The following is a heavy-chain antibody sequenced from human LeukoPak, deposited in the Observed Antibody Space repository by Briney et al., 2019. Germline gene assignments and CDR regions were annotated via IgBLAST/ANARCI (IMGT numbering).Heavy chain of an antibody. J-gene: IGHJ3*02. CDR3: AADSGSYQDNAFDI. CDR1: GFTFSSYA. D-gene: IGHD1-26*01. CDR2: ISGSGGST. Sequence: GGSLRLSCAASGFTFSSYAMSWVRQAPGKGLEWVSAISGSGGSTYYADSVKGRFTISRDNSKNTLYLQMNSLRAEGTAVYYCAADSGSYQDNAFDIWGQGTMVTVSS. V-gene: IGHV3-23*01.